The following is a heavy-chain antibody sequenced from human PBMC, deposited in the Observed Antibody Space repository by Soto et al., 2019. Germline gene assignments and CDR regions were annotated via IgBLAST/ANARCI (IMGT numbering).Heavy chain of an antibody. CDR3: ASQTEAYYDFWSGPDY. J-gene: IGHJ4*02. CDR2: IKQDGSEK. CDR1: GFTFSSYW. D-gene: IGHD3-3*01. V-gene: IGHV3-7*01. Sequence: GGSLRLSCAASGFTFSSYWMSWVRQAPGKGLEWVANIKQDGSEKYYVDSVKGRFTISRDNAKNSLYLQMNSLRAEDTAVYYCASQTEAYYDFWSGPDYWGQGTLVTVSS.